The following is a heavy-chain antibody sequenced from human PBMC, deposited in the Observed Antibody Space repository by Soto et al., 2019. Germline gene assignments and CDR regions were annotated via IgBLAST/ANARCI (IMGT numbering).Heavy chain of an antibody. CDR2: INPASGGT. CDR1: GYTFTDYY. J-gene: IGHJ4*02. D-gene: IGHD6-19*01. Sequence: ASVKVSCKASGYTFTDYYMHWVRQAPGQGLEWMGWINPASGGTSYAQNFQGRVTMTRDTAISTAYMELNRLSSDDTAVYYCSRASAVAGGSSNSLPNDFWGQGTLVTVSS. V-gene: IGHV1-2*02. CDR3: SRASAVAGGSSNSLPNDF.